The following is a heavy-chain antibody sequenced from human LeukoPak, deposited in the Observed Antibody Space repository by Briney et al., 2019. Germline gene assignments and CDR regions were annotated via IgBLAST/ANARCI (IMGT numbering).Heavy chain of an antibody. CDR3: ARQVVPAAMSRSNWFDP. V-gene: IGHV4-34*01. CDR1: GGSFSGYY. Sequence: SETLSLTCAAYGGSFSGYYWSWIRQPPGKGLEWIGEINHSGSTNYNPSLKSRVTISVDTSKNQFSLKLSSVTAADTAVYYCARQVVPAAMSRSNWFDPWGQGTLVTVSS. D-gene: IGHD2-2*01. J-gene: IGHJ5*02. CDR2: INHSGST.